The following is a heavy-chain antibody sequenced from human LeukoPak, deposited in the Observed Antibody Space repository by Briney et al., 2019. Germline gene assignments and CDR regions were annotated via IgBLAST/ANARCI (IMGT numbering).Heavy chain of an antibody. CDR1: GVTFSTYA. CDR2: ITNDGGIA. CDR3: AKGTDY. V-gene: IGHV3-23*01. J-gene: IGHJ4*02. Sequence: GGSLRLSCAASGVTFSTYAMSWVRQAPGKGLEWVSTITNDGGIAYYADSVKGRFTISRDNSDNTLYLQLNSLRVEDTALYYCAKGTDYWGQGTLVTVSS.